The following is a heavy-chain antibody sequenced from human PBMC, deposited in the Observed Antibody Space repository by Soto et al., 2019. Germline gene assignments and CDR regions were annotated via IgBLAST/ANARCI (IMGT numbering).Heavy chain of an antibody. CDR2: IFYLGSS. D-gene: IGHD3-3*02. J-gene: IGHJ5*02. Sequence: PSETLSLTCTVSGDSIISSDFYWGWARQPPGKGLEWIGSIFYLGSSYYNPSLKSRVTMSVDTSKNQFSLRLRSVTAAATALYFCARHSLALRKNNWFDPWGQGIMVTVSS. V-gene: IGHV4-39*01. CDR3: ARHSLALRKNNWFDP. CDR1: GDSIISSDFY.